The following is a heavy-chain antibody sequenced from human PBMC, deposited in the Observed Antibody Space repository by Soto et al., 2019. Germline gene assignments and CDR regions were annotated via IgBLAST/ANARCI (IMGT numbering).Heavy chain of an antibody. CDR2: IWYDGSNK. J-gene: IGHJ6*02. CDR1: GFTFSSYG. CDR3: ARGKGVVDDYYYYGMDV. Sequence: QVQLVESGGGVVQTGRSLRLSCAASGFTFSSYGMHWVRQAPGKGLEWVAVIWYDGSNKYYADSVKGRFTISRDNSKNTLYLQMNSLRAEDTAVYYCARGKGVVDDYYYYGMDVWGQGTTVTVSS. V-gene: IGHV3-33*01. D-gene: IGHD3-22*01.